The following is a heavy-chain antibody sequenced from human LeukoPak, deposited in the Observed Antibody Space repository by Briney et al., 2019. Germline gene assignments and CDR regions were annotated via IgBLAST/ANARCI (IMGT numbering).Heavy chain of an antibody. Sequence: ASVKVSCKASGYTFTSRGISWVRQAPGQGLEWVGWINCHNGNTNYAQKLQGRLTMTTDTSTSTAYMELRSLRSDDTAVYYCARDEVSGGGYNHWGQGTLVTVSS. J-gene: IGHJ4*02. CDR1: GYTFTSRG. CDR3: ARDEVSGGGYNH. CDR2: INCHNGNT. V-gene: IGHV1-18*04. D-gene: IGHD6-19*01.